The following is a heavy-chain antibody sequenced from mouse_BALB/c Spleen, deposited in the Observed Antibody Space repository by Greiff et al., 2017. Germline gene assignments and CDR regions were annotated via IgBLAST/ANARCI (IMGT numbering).Heavy chain of an antibody. V-gene: IGHV1-5*01. Sequence: VHVKQSGTVLARPGASVKMSCKASGYSFTSYWMHWVKQRPGQGLEWIGAIYPGNSDTSYNQKFKGKAKLTAVTSASTAYMELSSLTNEDSAVYYCTRWDGYYCAMDYWGQGTSVTVSS. D-gene: IGHD2-3*01. J-gene: IGHJ4*01. CDR2: IYPGNSDT. CDR3: TRWDGYYCAMDY. CDR1: GYSFTSYW.